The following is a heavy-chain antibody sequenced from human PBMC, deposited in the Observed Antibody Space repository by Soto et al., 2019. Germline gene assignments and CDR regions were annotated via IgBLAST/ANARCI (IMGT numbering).Heavy chain of an antibody. CDR2: ISFYNGNT. D-gene: IGHD6-19*01. CDR3: ASATSIAVAGKEK. Sequence: QVQLVQSGGEVKKPGASVKVSCKASGDTVTNYGISWVRQAPGQGLEWMGWISFYNGNTNYAQKLQGRVTLTTDTSPSTAYMELRSLRADVPAVYYCASATSIAVAGKEKWGQGTLVTVSS. J-gene: IGHJ4*02. V-gene: IGHV1-18*01. CDR1: GDTVTNYG.